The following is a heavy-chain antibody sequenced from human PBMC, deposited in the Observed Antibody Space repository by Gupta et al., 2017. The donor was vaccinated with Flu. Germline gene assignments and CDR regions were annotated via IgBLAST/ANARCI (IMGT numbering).Heavy chain of an antibody. CDR2: SSGSGGST. J-gene: IGHJ4*02. V-gene: IGHV3-23*01. CDR3: AKDLDIVVVPALDY. Sequence: EVQLLESGGGLVQPGGPLRLSCAASGFTFSSYAMRWVRQGPGKGWEWVSASSGSGGSTYYADSVKGRLTISRDKSKNTLYLKMNSLRAEDTAVYYCAKDLDIVVVPALDYWGQGTLVTVSS. CDR1: GFTFSSYA. D-gene: IGHD2-2*03.